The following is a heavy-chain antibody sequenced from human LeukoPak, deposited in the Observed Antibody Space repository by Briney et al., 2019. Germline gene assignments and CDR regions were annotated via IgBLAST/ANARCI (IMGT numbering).Heavy chain of an antibody. D-gene: IGHD2-2*02. V-gene: IGHV4-31*03. J-gene: IGHJ5*02. CDR3: ARYCTSTSCYKWGFDP. CDR2: IYCTGNT. CDR1: GGSITSGGYY. Sequence: SQTLSLTCTVSGGSITSGGYYWSWIRQYPGKGLEWIGYIYCTGNTYYNPSLKSRVTISVDTSKNQFSLKLSSVTAADTAVYYCARYCTSTSCYKWGFDPWGQGTLVTVSS.